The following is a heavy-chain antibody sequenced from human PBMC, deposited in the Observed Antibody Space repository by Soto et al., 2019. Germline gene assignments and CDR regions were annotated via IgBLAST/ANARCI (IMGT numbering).Heavy chain of an antibody. D-gene: IGHD2-15*01. CDR2: INPSGGST. CDR3: ASPILSSVGAFDI. V-gene: IGHV1-46*01. Sequence: ASVKVSCKASGYTFTSYYIHWVRQAPGQGLAWMGMINPSGGSTTYTQKFQGRVTMTRDTSTTTVYMEMSSLTSEDTALYYCASPILSSVGAFDIWGQGTMVTVSS. J-gene: IGHJ3*02. CDR1: GYTFTSYY.